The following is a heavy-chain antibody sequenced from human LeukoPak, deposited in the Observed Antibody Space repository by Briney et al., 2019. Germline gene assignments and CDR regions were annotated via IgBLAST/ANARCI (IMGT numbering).Heavy chain of an antibody. CDR3: AKGLYGSGSYPDY. Sequence: GGSLRLSCVGSGFTFDDYAMHWVRQAPGKGLEWVSGISWNSGRRGYADSVKGRFTISRDNAKNSLYLQMNSLRAEDMALYYCAKGLYGSGSYPDYWGQGALVTVSS. CDR2: ISWNSGRR. CDR1: GFTFDDYA. J-gene: IGHJ4*02. V-gene: IGHV3-9*03. D-gene: IGHD3-10*01.